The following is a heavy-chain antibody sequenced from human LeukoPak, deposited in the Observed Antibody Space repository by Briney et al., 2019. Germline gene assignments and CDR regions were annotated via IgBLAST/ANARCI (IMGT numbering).Heavy chain of an antibody. CDR2: IIPILGIA. J-gene: IGHJ3*02. V-gene: IGHV1-69*04. CDR3: AREKGRYFDWGGNAFDI. CDR1: GGTFSSYA. D-gene: IGHD3-9*01. Sequence: SVKVSCKASGGTFSSYAISWVRQAPGQGLEWMGRIIPILGIANYAQKFQGRVTITADKSASTAYMELRSLRSDDTAVYYCAREKGRYFDWGGNAFDIWGQGTMVTVSS.